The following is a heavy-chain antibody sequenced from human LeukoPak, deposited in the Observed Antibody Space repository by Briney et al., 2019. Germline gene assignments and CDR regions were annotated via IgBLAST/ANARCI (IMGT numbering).Heavy chain of an antibody. V-gene: IGHV1-69*04. CDR1: GGTFSSYA. D-gene: IGHD6-13*01. Sequence: SVNVSCKASGGTFSSYAISWVRQAPGQGLEWMGRIIPILGIANYAQKFQGRVTITADKSTSTAYMELSSLRSEDTAVYYCARPGDSSSSFDYWGQGTLVTVSS. CDR3: ARPGDSSSSFDY. J-gene: IGHJ4*02. CDR2: IIPILGIA.